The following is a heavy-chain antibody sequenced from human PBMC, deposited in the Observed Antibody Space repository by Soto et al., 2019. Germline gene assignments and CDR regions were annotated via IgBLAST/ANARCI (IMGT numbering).Heavy chain of an antibody. CDR1: EYSFTYFW. CDR2: ISPSASDT. J-gene: IGHJ5*02. V-gene: IGHV5-51*01. CDR3: TRLSSGVNYENYSSGSDGIGLHWFDA. D-gene: IGHD3-10*01. Sequence: RGESPKISCQSFEYSFTYFWNGWVRQMPGKGLEWVGMISPSASDTISSPSWKGQVSSSADKSLSTGYLHWCRLKAGQTAINYCTRLSSGVNYENYSSGSDGIGLHWFDARGQGTLVTVSS.